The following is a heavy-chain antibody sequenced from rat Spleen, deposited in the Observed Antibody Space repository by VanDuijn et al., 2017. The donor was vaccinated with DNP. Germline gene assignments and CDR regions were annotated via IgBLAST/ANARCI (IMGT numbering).Heavy chain of an antibody. CDR2: IIYDGSRT. D-gene: IGHD1-10*01. J-gene: IGHJ1*01. V-gene: IGHV5S10*01. Sequence: EVQLVESGGGLVQPGRSLKLSCAASGFTFSDYNMAWVRQAPKKGLEWVATIIYDGSRTYYRDSVKGRFTISRDNAKSTLYLQMDSLRSEDTATYYCATLITTDWYFDFWGPGTMVTVSS. CDR1: GFTFSDYN. CDR3: ATLITTDWYFDF.